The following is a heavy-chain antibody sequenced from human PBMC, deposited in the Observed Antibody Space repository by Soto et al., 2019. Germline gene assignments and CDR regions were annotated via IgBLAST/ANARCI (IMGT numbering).Heavy chain of an antibody. CDR3: ARAAGIMTRGFHGMDV. CDR1: GFAFISYE. V-gene: IGHV3-48*03. D-gene: IGHD3-10*01. J-gene: IGHJ6*02. Sequence: GGSLRLSCAASGFAFISYEMNWGRQSPGKGLEWLSYISSTASTIHYADSVKGRFTISRDNANNSVYLQMNSLTADDSAVYYCARAAGIMTRGFHGMDVWGQGTTVTVSS. CDR2: ISSTASTI.